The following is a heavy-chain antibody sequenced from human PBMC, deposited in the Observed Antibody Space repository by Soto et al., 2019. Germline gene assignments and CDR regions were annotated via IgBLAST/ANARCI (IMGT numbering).Heavy chain of an antibody. CDR2: IYYSGST. V-gene: IGHV4-31*03. CDR1: GGSISSGGYY. D-gene: IGHD3-10*01. J-gene: IGHJ4*02. CDR3: ARAPRGNYGYPSYFDY. Sequence: SDTLSLTCTVSGGSISSGGYYWSWIRQHPGKGLEWIGYIYYSGSTYYNPSLKSRVTISVDTSKNQFSLKLSSVTAADTAVYYCARAPRGNYGYPSYFDYWGQGTLVTVS.